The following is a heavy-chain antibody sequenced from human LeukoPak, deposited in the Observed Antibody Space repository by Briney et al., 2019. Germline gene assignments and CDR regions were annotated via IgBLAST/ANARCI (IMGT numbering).Heavy chain of an antibody. Sequence: PGGSLRLSCAASGFTFSSYWMSRVRQAPGKGLEWVANIKQDGSEKYYVDSVKGRFTISRDNAKNSLYLQMNSLRAEDTAVYYCARDFDWRAYGDYDYWGQGTLVTVSS. D-gene: IGHD4-17*01. CDR1: GFTFSSYW. V-gene: IGHV3-7*01. J-gene: IGHJ4*02. CDR3: ARDFDWRAYGDYDY. CDR2: IKQDGSEK.